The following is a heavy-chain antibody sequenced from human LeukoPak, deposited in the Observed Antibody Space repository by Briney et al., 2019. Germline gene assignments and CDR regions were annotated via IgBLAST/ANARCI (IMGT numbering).Heavy chain of an antibody. CDR3: ARVGYYYDSSGYYHAEYYFDY. D-gene: IGHD3-22*01. J-gene: IGHJ4*02. V-gene: IGHV3-21*01. CDR1: GFTLSSYS. Sequence: GGSLRLSCAASGFTLSSYSMNWVRQAPGKGLEWVSSISSSSSYIYYADSVKGRFTISRDNAKNSLYLQMNSLRAEDTAVYYCARVGYYYDSSGYYHAEYYFDYWGQGTLVTVSS. CDR2: ISSSSSYI.